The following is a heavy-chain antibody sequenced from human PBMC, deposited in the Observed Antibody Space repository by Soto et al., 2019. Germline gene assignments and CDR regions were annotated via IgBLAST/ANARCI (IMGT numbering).Heavy chain of an antibody. V-gene: IGHV3-23*01. CDR3: AKSISTWYFDY. CDR1: GFPFSSYA. Sequence: GGSLRLSCAASGFPFSSYAMSWVRQAPGKGLEWVSAISASGVSTYYADSVKGRFTISRDNSKNTLYLQMNSLRAEDTAVYYCAKSISTWYFDYWGQETLVTVSS. D-gene: IGHD2-2*01. CDR2: ISASGVST. J-gene: IGHJ4*02.